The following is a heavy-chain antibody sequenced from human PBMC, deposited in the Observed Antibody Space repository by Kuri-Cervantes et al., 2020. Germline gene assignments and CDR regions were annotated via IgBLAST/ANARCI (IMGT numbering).Heavy chain of an antibody. V-gene: IGHV2-5*02. Sequence: SGPTLVKPTQTLTPTCTFSGFSLSTSGVGVGWIRQPPGKALEWLALIYWDDDKRYSPSLKSRLTITKDTSKNQVVLTMTNMDPVDTATYYCAHSQAVINFGAFDIWGQGTMVTVSS. CDR2: IYWDDDK. CDR3: AHSQAVINFGAFDI. J-gene: IGHJ3*02. D-gene: IGHD3-10*01. CDR1: GFSLSTSGVG.